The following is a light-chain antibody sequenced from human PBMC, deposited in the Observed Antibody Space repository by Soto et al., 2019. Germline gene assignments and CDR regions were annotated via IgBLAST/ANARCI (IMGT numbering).Light chain of an antibody. CDR3: QQSYSTPSIT. CDR1: QTISSN. Sequence: DIQMTQSPSSLSASVVDRVTITCRASQTISSNLNWYQQKPGKAPKLLIYAASNLQSGVPSRFSGSGSGTDFTLTISNLQPEDFATYYCQQSYSTPSITFGQGTRLEI. V-gene: IGKV1-39*01. CDR2: AAS. J-gene: IGKJ5*01.